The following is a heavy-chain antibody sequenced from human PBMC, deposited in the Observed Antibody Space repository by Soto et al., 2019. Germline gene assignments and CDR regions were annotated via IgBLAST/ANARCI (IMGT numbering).Heavy chain of an antibody. D-gene: IGHD3-16*02. CDR2: IYYSGST. CDR3: ARVARDLSSHHFDY. Sequence: QVQLQESGPGLVKPSQTLSLTCTVSGGSISSGDYYWSWISQPPGKGLAWIGYIYYSGSTYYNPSLKSQVTITVDTSKNQFSLKLSSVTDADKAVYYCARVARDLSSHHFDYWGQGTLVTVYS. V-gene: IGHV4-30-4*01. CDR1: GGSISSGDYY. J-gene: IGHJ4*02.